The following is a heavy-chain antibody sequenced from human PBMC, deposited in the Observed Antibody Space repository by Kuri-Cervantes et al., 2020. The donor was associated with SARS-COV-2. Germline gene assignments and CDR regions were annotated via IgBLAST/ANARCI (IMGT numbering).Heavy chain of an antibody. CDR3: ARSIWFGEGYYYMDV. J-gene: IGHJ6*03. Sequence: GESLKISCAASGFTFSSYAMSWVRQAPGKGLEWVSAISGSGGSTYYADSVKGRFTISRDNSKNTLYLQMNSLRAEDTAVYYCARSIWFGEGYYYMDVWGKGTTVTVSS. D-gene: IGHD3-10*01. CDR1: GFTFSSYA. CDR2: ISGSGGST. V-gene: IGHV3-23*01.